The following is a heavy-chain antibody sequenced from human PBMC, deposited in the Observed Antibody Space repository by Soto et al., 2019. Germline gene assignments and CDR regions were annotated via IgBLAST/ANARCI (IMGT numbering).Heavy chain of an antibody. J-gene: IGHJ4*02. CDR2: IYYSGST. CDR3: ARGVDILTGYYYDY. D-gene: IGHD3-9*01. CDR1: GGSISSYY. Sequence: PSETLSLTCTVSGGSISSYYWSWFRQPPGKGLEWIGYIYYSGSTNYTPSLKSRVTISVDTSKNQFSLKLSSVTAADTAVYYCARGVDILTGYYYDYWGQGTLVTVSS. V-gene: IGHV4-59*01.